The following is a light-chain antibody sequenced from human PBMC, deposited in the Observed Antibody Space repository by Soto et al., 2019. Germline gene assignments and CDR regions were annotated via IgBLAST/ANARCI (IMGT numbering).Light chain of an antibody. CDR2: DVS. CDR1: SSDVGGYNY. CDR3: SSYTSSSIVV. Sequence: QSALTQPASVSGSPGQSITISCTGTSSDVGGYNYVSWYQQHPGKAPKLMIYDVSNRPSGVSNRFSGSKSGNTASLTISGLQAEDGADYYCSSYTSSSIVVLGGGTKVTVL. V-gene: IGLV2-14*01. J-gene: IGLJ2*01.